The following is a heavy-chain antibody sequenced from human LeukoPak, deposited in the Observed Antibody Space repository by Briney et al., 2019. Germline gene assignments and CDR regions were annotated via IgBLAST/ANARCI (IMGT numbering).Heavy chain of an antibody. CDR1: GGTFSSYA. D-gene: IGHD4-23*01. V-gene: IGHV1-69*04. CDR3: ATLLLCGNGEREYFQH. Sequence: ASVKVSCKASGGTFSSYAISWVRQAPGQGLEWMGRIIPILGIANYAQKFQGRVTITADKSTSTAYMELSSLRSEDTAVYYCATLLLCGNGEREYFQHWGQGTLVTVSS. J-gene: IGHJ1*01. CDR2: IIPILGIA.